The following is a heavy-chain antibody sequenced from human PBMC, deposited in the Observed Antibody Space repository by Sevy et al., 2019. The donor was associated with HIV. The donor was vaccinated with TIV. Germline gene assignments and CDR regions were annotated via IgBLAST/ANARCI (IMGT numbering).Heavy chain of an antibody. V-gene: IGHV3-48*02. D-gene: IGHD3-3*01. CDR3: ARDKGFLEWLFDGMDV. CDR1: AFTFSSYS. J-gene: IGHJ6*02. Sequence: GGSLRLSCAASAFTFSSYSMNWVRQAPGKGLEWVSYISSSSSTIYYADSVKGRFTISRDNAKNSLYLQMNSLRDEDTAVYYCARDKGFLEWLFDGMDVWGQGTTVTVSS. CDR2: ISSSSSTI.